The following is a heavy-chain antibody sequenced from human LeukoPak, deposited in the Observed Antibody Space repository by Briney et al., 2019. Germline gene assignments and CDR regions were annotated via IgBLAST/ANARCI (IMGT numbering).Heavy chain of an antibody. J-gene: IGHJ4*02. CDR1: GFTFSSYA. D-gene: IGHD3-3*01. CDR2: ISYDGSNK. CDR3: ARHRKGGFWSGYPDY. V-gene: IGHV3-30-3*01. Sequence: GGSLRLSCAASGFTFSSYAMHWVRQAPGKGLEWVAVISYDGSNKYYADSVKGRFTISRDSSKNTLYLQMNSLRAEDTAVYYCARHRKGGFWSGYPDYWGQGTLVTVSS.